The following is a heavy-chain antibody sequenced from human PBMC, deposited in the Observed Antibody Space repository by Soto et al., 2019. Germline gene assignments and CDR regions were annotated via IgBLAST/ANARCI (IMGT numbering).Heavy chain of an antibody. Sequence: AGSMRLSCAASKLSLGGYVMSRARQATGKGLEWVSGISGSGGTTFYADSVKGRFTISRDNSESTLYLQMNSLRAEDTAVYYCAKGARGYSPATMDVWGQGTTVTVSS. J-gene: IGHJ6*02. CDR3: AKGARGYSPATMDV. V-gene: IGHV3-23*01. CDR1: KLSLGGYV. CDR2: ISGSGGTT. D-gene: IGHD5-18*01.